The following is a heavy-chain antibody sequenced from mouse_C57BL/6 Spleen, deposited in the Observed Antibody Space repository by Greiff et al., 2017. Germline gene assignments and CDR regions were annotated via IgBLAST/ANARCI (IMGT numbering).Heavy chain of an antibody. V-gene: IGHV5-17*01. CDR1: GFTFSDYG. CDR2: ISSGSSTI. D-gene: IGHD1-1*01. J-gene: IGHJ4*01. CDR3: ARHYGSSYGAMDY. Sequence: EVKLVESGGGLVKPGGSLKLSCAASGFTFSDYGMHWVRQAPEKGLEWVAYISSGSSTIYYADTVKGRFTISRDNAKNTLFLQMTSLRSEDTAMYYCARHYGSSYGAMDYWGQGTSVTVSS.